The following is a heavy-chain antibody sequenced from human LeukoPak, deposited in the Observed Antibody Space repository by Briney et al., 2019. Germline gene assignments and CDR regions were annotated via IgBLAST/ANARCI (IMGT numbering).Heavy chain of an antibody. Sequence: GGSLRLSCAVSGFTVSSNYMSWVRQSPGKGPEWVSVIYDIGNTYYADSVEGRFTISRDTSKNTVYLQMNSLRAEDTAVYYCARGGMRRPYDCWGQGALVTVSS. CDR1: GFTVSSNY. D-gene: IGHD1-14*01. J-gene: IGHJ4*02. CDR2: IYDIGNT. V-gene: IGHV3-53*01. CDR3: ARGGMRRPYDC.